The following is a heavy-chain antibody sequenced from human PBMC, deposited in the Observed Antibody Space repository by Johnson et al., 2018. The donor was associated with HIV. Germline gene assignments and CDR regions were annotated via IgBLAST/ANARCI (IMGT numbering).Heavy chain of an antibody. J-gene: IGHJ3*02. Sequence: QVQLVESGGGVVQPGRSLRLSCAASGFTFSSYAMHWVRQAPGKGLEWVAIISYDGTNKYYADSVKGRFTSSRDNSKNTLYLQMNSLRAEDTAVYYCVCLRVSLSAFDIWGQGTMVTVSS. CDR1: GFTFSSYA. CDR2: ISYDGTNK. V-gene: IGHV3-30*04. D-gene: IGHD2-21*01. CDR3: VCLRVSLSAFDI.